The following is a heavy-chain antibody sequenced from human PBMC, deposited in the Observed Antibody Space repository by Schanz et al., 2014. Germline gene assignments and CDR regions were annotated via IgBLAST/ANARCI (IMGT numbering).Heavy chain of an antibody. Sequence: QVHLVESGGGVVQPGRSLRLSCAASGFTFSSYGMHWVRQAPGRGLEWVALIWYDGSNKYYAESVKGRFTISRDNAKNSLYLQMNSLRADDTAVYYCAKDLYNYGIFDSWGQGTLVTVSS. CDR1: GFTFSSYG. J-gene: IGHJ5*01. D-gene: IGHD3-16*01. CDR2: IWYDGSNK. V-gene: IGHV3-33*03. CDR3: AKDLYNYGIFDS.